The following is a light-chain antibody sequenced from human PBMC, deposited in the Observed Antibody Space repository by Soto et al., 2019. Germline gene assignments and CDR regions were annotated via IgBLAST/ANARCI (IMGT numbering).Light chain of an antibody. CDR3: QQYHIYSGT. V-gene: IGKV1-5*03. CDR1: QIIDSW. Sequence: DIQMTQSPSTLSASVGDRVTITCRASQIIDSWLAWYQQRPGKPPNLLIYKASTLASGVPSRFSGSGSGTEFTLTINSLQPEDFATYYCQQYHIYSGTFGQGTKVDIK. CDR2: KAS. J-gene: IGKJ1*01.